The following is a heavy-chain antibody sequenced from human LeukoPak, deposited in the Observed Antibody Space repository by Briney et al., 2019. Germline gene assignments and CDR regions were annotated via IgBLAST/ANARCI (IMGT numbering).Heavy chain of an antibody. J-gene: IGHJ5*02. CDR1: GYSVGSGYY. D-gene: IGHD5-24*01. CDR2: IYHSGST. CDR3: ARLRDGYNLRWFDP. Sequence: SETLSLTCAVSGYSVGSGYYWGWIRQPPGKGLEWIGSIYHSGSTYYNPSLKSRVTISVDTSKNQFSLKLSSVTAADTAVYYCARLRDGYNLRWFDPWGQGTLVTVSS. V-gene: IGHV4-38-2*01.